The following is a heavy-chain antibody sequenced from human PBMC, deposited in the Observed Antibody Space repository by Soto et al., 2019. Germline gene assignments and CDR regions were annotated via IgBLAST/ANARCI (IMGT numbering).Heavy chain of an antibody. CDR2: ITSSGGGT. D-gene: IGHD6-13*01. J-gene: IGHJ4*02. CDR1: GFTFSAYV. Sequence: EVEVLESGGGLVQPGGSLRLSCAASGFTFSAYVMSWVRQAPGKGLEWVSSITSSGGGTYYADSVKGRFTVSGDNSKNTVYLQMNSLRDEDTAVYYCAKLTAAWGQGTLVTVSS. CDR3: AKLTAA. V-gene: IGHV3-23*01.